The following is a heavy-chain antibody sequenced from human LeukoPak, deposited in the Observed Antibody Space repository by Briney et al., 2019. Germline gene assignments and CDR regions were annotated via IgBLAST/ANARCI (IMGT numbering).Heavy chain of an antibody. Sequence: GGSLRLSCAASGFTFSSYGMHWVRQAPGKGLEWVSVIYSGGSTYYADSVKGRFTISRDNSKNTLYLQMNSLRAEDTAVYYCARMELGSYYFDYWGQGTLVTVSS. V-gene: IGHV3-66*01. D-gene: IGHD1-26*01. CDR2: IYSGGST. CDR3: ARMELGSYYFDY. J-gene: IGHJ4*02. CDR1: GFTFSSYG.